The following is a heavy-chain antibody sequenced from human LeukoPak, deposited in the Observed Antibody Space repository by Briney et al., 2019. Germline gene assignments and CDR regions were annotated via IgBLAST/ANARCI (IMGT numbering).Heavy chain of an antibody. V-gene: IGHV1-58*01. CDR3: AADPVVVIAIGAFDI. CDR1: GFTFTSSA. D-gene: IGHD2-21*01. J-gene: IGHJ3*02. Sequence: GTSVKVSCKASGFTFTSSAVQWVRQARGQRLEWIGWIVVGSGDTNYAQKFQERVTITRDMSTSTAYMELSSLRSEDTAVYYCAADPVVVIAIGAFDIWGQGTMVTVSS. CDR2: IVVGSGDT.